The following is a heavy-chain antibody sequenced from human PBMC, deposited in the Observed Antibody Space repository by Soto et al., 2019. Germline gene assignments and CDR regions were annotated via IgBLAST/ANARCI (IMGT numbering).Heavy chain of an antibody. Sequence: PSETLSLTSALSGLSFCPYYWILLRPPPGKGLEWIGESNHSGSTNYNPSLKSRVTISVDTSKKQFSLKLTSVTAADTAVYYCARLTNLGTVDLWGQGTLVTVSS. V-gene: IGHV4-34*01. CDR1: GLSFCPYY. D-gene: IGHD7-27*01. CDR3: ARLTNLGTVDL. J-gene: IGHJ4*02. CDR2: SNHSGST.